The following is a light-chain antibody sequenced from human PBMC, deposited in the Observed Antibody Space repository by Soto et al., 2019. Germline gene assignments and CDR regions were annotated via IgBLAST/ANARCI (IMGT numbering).Light chain of an antibody. CDR2: GAS. V-gene: IGKV3-15*01. CDR1: QSVSSN. J-gene: IGKJ1*01. CDR3: QQYNDWPT. Sequence: EIVMTQSPATLSVSPGERATLSCRASQSVSSNLAWYQQKPGQAPRLIIYGASTRATGIPARFSGSGSGTDFTLTISSLQSEDFAVYYCQQYNDWPTCGQGTKVEIK.